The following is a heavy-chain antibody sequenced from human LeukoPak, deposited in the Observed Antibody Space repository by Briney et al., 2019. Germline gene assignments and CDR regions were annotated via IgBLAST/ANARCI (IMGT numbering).Heavy chain of an antibody. V-gene: IGHV3-7*04. CDR3: AREARAFDI. CDR1: GFTFSSYG. J-gene: IGHJ3*02. CDR2: IRQDGSEK. Sequence: GGSLRLSCAASGFTFSSYGMSWVRQAPGKGLEWVANIRQDGSEKYYVDSVKGRFTISRDNAKNSLYLQMNSLRAEDTAVYYCAREARAFDIWGQGTMVTVSS.